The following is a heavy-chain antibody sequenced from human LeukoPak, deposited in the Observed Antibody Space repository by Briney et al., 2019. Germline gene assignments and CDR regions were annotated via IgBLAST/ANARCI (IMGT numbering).Heavy chain of an antibody. D-gene: IGHD3-22*01. Sequence: ASVKVSCKPSGGTSVSHPINSYPISWVQQAPGQGLEWVGGIIPVFVTAHYPQKFQGRVKITTDESTSSVYMELSSLRSEDTAVYYCARKAHYYDSSGVPINWYFDLWGRGTPVIVSS. CDR2: IIPVFVTA. CDR1: GGTSVSHPINSYP. V-gene: IGHV1-69*05. J-gene: IGHJ2*01. CDR3: ARKAHYYDSSGVPINWYFDL.